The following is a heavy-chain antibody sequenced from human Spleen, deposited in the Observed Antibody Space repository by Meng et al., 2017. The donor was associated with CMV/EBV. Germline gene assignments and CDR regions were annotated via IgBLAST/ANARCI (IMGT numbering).Heavy chain of an antibody. CDR1: GGSISSYY. CDR2: IYTSGST. D-gene: IGHD2-15*01. J-gene: IGHJ4*02. V-gene: IGHV4-4*07. CDR3: ARARGYCSGGSCYSGFDY. Sequence: QVPRQVSRPGLVKPSETLSLTCTVSGGSISSYYWSWIRQPAGKGLEWIGRIYTSGSTNYNPSLKSRVTISVDTSKNQFSLKLSSVTAADTAVYYCARARGYCSGGSCYSGFDYWGQGTLVTVSS.